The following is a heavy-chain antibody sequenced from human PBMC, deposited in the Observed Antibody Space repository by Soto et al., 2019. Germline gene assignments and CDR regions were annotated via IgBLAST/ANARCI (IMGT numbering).Heavy chain of an antibody. Sequence: EVQLVESGGGLVQPGGSLRLSCAASGFTFSSYWMHWVRLAPGKGLVWVSRINSDGRSTSYADSVKGRFTISRDNAKNTMYLQMNSLRAEDTAVYYCARSLLSNMVRVVMGAGMDVWGQGTTVTVSS. D-gene: IGHD3-10*01. J-gene: IGHJ6*02. CDR3: ARSLLSNMVRVVMGAGMDV. V-gene: IGHV3-74*01. CDR1: GFTFSSYW. CDR2: INSDGRST.